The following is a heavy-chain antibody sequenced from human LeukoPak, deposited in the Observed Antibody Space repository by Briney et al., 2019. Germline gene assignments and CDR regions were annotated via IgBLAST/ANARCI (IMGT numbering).Heavy chain of an antibody. CDR3: ARLDEYSSSSRYYGMDV. CDR1: GGTFISYA. J-gene: IGHJ6*02. D-gene: IGHD6-6*01. CDR2: IIPIFGTA. V-gene: IGHV1-69*13. Sequence: SVKVSCKASGGTFISYAISWVRQAPGQGLEWMGGIIPIFGTANYAQKFQGRVTITADESTSTAYMELSSLRSEDTAVYYCARLDEYSSSSRYYGMDVWGQGTTVTVSS.